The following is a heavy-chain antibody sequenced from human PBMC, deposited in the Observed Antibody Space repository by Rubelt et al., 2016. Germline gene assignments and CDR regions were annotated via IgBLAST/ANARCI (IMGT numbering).Heavy chain of an antibody. V-gene: IGHV3-23*01. J-gene: IGHJ5*02. CDR2: ISGSGGST. D-gene: IGHD4-17*01. CDR3: AADWETTVTKFDP. Sequence: GKGLEWVSAISGSGGSTYYADSVKGRFTISRDNAKNSLYLQMNGLRAEDTAVYYCAADWETTVTKFDPWGQGTLVTVSS.